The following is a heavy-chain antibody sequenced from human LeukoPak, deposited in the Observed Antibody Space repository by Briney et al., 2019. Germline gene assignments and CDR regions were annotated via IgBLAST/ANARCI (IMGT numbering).Heavy chain of an antibody. V-gene: IGHV4-38-2*01. D-gene: IGHD1-26*01. CDR1: GYSLSSGYY. Sequence: SETLSLTCAVSGYSLSSGYYWGWIRQPPGKGLEWIGSIYHSGSTYYNPSLRSRVTISVDTSKNQFSLMLSSVTATDTAVYYCAVLVGATQHWGQGTLVTVSS. CDR2: IYHSGST. J-gene: IGHJ1*01. CDR3: AVLVGATQH.